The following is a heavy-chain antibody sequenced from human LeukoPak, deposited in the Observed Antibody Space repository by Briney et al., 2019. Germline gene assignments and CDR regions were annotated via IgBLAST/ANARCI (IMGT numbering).Heavy chain of an antibody. J-gene: IGHJ4*02. CDR2: IYYSGST. D-gene: IGHD2-15*01. V-gene: IGHV4-30-4*01. Sequence: SQTLSLTCTVSGGSISSGDYYWSWIRQPPGKGLEWIGYIYYSGSTYYNPSLKSRVTISVDTSKNQFSLKLSSVTAADTAVYYCARAVPCSGGSCYPPAELFDYWGQGTLVTVSS. CDR3: ARAVPCSGGSCYPPAELFDY. CDR1: GGSISSGDYY.